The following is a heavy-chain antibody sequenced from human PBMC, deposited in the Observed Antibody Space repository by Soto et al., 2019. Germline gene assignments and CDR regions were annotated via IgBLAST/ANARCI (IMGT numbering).Heavy chain of an antibody. CDR3: AKDYYGSGSYYSIFDY. CDR1: GFTFSSYA. D-gene: IGHD3-10*01. CDR2: ISGSGGST. J-gene: IGHJ4*02. V-gene: IGHV3-23*01. Sequence: QSGGSLRLSCAASGFTFSSYAMSWVRQAPGKGLEWVSAISGSGGSTYYADSVKGRFTISRDNSKNTLYLQMNSLRAEDTAVYYCAKDYYGSGSYYSIFDYWGQGTLVTVSS.